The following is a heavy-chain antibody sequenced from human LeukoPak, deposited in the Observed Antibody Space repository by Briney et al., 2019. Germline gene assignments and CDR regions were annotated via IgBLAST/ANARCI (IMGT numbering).Heavy chain of an antibody. J-gene: IGHJ6*02. CDR3: AAETRYYYYYGMDV. V-gene: IGHV1-58*02. CDR1: GFTFTSSA. CDR2: IVVGSGNT. Sequence: ASVKVSCKASGFTFTSSAMQWVRQARGQRLEWIGWIVVGSGNTNYAQKFQERVTITRDMSTSTAYMELSSLRSEDTAVYYCAAETRYYYYYGMDVWGQGTTVTVSS.